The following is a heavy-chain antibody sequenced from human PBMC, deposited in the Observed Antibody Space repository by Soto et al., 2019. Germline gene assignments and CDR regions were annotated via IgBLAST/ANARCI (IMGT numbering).Heavy chain of an antibody. J-gene: IGHJ3*02. V-gene: IGHV5-51*01. CDR1: GYSFTSYW. D-gene: IGHD4-17*01. CDR3: ARSLATVVTRNAFDI. CDR2: IYPGDSDT. Sequence: GESLKISCKGSGYSFTSYWIGWVRQMPGKGLEWMGIIYPGDSDTRYSPSFQGQVTISADKSISTAYLQWSSLKASDTAMYYCARSLATVVTRNAFDIWGQGTMVTVSS.